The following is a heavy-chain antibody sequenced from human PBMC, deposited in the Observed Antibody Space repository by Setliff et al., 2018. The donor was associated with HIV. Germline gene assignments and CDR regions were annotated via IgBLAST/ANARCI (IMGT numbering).Heavy chain of an antibody. D-gene: IGHD1-26*01. V-gene: IGHV4-61*05. J-gene: IGHJ3*02. Sequence: SETLSLTCTVSGGSISSSTNYWGWIRQPPGKGLEWIGHIYTSGSTNHNTSLKSRVTISIDTSKNQFSLKLSSVTAANTAVYYCARRKSGSYFDAFDIWGQGTMVTVSS. CDR3: ARRKSGSYFDAFDI. CDR2: IYTSGST. CDR1: GGSISSSTNY.